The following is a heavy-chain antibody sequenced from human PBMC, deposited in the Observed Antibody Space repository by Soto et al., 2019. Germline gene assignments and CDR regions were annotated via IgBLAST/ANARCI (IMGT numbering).Heavy chain of an antibody. D-gene: IGHD6-13*01. CDR3: ARDYSSSWYTDY. Sequence: EVQLVESGGGLVQPGGSLRLSCAASGFTFSSYNMNWVRQAPGKGLEWVSYISSSSSTIDYADSVKGRFTISRDNAKNSLYLQMNSLRAEDTAVYYCARDYSSSWYTDYWGQGTLVTVSS. J-gene: IGHJ4*02. V-gene: IGHV3-48*01. CDR2: ISSSSSTI. CDR1: GFTFSSYN.